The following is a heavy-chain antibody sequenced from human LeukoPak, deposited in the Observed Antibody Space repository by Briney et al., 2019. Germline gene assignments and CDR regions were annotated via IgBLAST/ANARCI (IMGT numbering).Heavy chain of an antibody. CDR3: ARRTSGWSRAVDS. CDR2: LSGSGGST. J-gene: IGHJ4*02. CDR1: GFTFSDYA. V-gene: IGHV3-23*01. D-gene: IGHD6-19*01. Sequence: PGGSLRLSCAASGFTFSDYAMTWVRQAPGKGLEWVSGLSGSGGSTSYADSVKGRFTISRDNSKNTLYLQMNSLRAEDTALYYCARRTSGWSRAVDSCGQGTLVSVS.